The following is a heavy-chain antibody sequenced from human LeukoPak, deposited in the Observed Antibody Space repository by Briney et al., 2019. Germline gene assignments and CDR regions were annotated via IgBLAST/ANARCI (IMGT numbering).Heavy chain of an antibody. CDR1: GESFTTFY. CDR3: ARRVKVNFVGLFGEDNNYYYMDV. J-gene: IGHJ6*03. Sequence: SPSETLSLACAVYGESFTTFYWGWIRQTPGKGLERIGEINHTGSTNYNPSLKSRVTISIDTSKNQFSLKLNSVTAADTAVYYCARRVKVNFVGLFGEDNNYYYMDVWGKGTTVTVS. CDR2: INHTGST. D-gene: IGHD3-10*02. V-gene: IGHV4-34*01.